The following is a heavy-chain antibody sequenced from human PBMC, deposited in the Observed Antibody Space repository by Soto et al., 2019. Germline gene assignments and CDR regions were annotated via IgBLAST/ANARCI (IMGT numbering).Heavy chain of an antibody. Sequence: PSETLSLTCAVSGYSISSGYYWGWIRQPPGKGLEWIGSIYHSGSAYHHPSLKSRVTLSVDTSKNQFSLKLNSVTAADTAVYYCARVEAVVSPLHYFYYGMDVWGQGTTVTVSS. CDR1: GYSISSGYY. CDR2: IYHSGSA. J-gene: IGHJ6*02. V-gene: IGHV4-38-2*01. CDR3: ARVEAVVSPLHYFYYGMDV. D-gene: IGHD2-15*01.